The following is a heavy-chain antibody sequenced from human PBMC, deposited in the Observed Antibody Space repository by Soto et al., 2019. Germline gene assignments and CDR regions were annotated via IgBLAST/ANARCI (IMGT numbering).Heavy chain of an antibody. CDR2: ISYDGSNK. CDR1: GFTFSSYA. Sequence: GGSLRLSCAASGFTFSSYAMHWVRQAPGKGPEWVAVISYDGSNKYYADSVKGRFTISRDNSKNTLYLQMNSLRDEDTAVYYCARDSQNYDSSGYIDPYYYYGMDVWGQGTTVT. D-gene: IGHD3-22*01. CDR3: ARDSQNYDSSGYIDPYYYYGMDV. V-gene: IGHV3-30-3*01. J-gene: IGHJ6*02.